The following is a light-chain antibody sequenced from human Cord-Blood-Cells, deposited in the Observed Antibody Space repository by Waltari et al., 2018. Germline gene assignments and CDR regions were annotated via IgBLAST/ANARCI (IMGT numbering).Light chain of an antibody. CDR3: QQYYSTPRT. CDR2: WAS. CDR1: QSVLYSSKNKNY. J-gene: IGKJ1*01. V-gene: IGKV4-1*01. Sequence: IVMTQSPDSLVVSLGERATIKCKSSQSVLYSSKNKNYLAWYQQKPGQPPKLLIYWASTRESGVPDRFSGSGSGTDFTLTISSLQAEDVAVYYCQQYYSTPRTFGQGTKVEIK.